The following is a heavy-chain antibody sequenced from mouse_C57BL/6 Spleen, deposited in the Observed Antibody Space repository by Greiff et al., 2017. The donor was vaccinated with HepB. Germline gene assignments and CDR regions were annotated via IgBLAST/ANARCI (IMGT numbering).Heavy chain of an antibody. Sequence: EVKVEESGGGLVKPGGSLKLSCAASGFTFSSYAMSWVRQTPEKRLEWVATISDGGSYTYYPDNVKGRFTISRDNAKNNLYLQMSHLKSEDTAMYYCARGYDYDAPYYFDYWGQGTTLTVSS. J-gene: IGHJ2*01. CDR3: ARGYDYDAPYYFDY. CDR2: ISDGGSYT. D-gene: IGHD2-4*01. V-gene: IGHV5-4*03. CDR1: GFTFSSYA.